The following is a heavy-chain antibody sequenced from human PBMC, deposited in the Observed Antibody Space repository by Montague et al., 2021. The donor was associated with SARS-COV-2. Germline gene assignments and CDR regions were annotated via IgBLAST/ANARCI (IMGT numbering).Heavy chain of an antibody. D-gene: IGHD6-25*01. CDR1: GFTFSDYY. Sequence: SLRLYCAAPGFTFSDYYMFWIRQSPGKGLEYISYISGSTYTNYADSVKGRFTISRDNTKDSLFLQMNSLRAEETAGYYCARGGSGYDSPLEYWGQRALVTISS. CDR3: ARGGSGYDSPLEY. J-gene: IGHJ4*02. V-gene: IGHV3-11*06. CDR2: ISGSTYT.